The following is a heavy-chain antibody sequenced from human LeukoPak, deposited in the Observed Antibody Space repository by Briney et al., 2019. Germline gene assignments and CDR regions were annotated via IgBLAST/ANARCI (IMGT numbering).Heavy chain of an antibody. Sequence: GASVKVSRKASGYTFPSYGISWVRQAPGQGLEWMGWISAYNGNTNYAQKLQGRVTMTTDTSTSTAYMELRSLRSDDTAVYYCAKEHENWFDPWGQGTLVTVSS. CDR2: ISAYNGNT. V-gene: IGHV1-18*01. CDR1: GYTFPSYG. CDR3: AKEHENWFDP. J-gene: IGHJ5*02.